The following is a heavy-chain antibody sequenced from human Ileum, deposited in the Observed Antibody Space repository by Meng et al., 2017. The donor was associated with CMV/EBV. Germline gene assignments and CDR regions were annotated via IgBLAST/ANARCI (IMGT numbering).Heavy chain of an antibody. Sequence: SGFTFSSYTMNWVRQAPGKGLEWVSSISSTSGNIFYADSVKGRFTISRDNAKNSLYLQMNSLRAEDTAVYYCAHNGDDYWTGYHRDWGQGTLVTVSS. D-gene: IGHD3/OR15-3a*01. CDR2: ISSTSGNI. CDR3: AHNGDDYWTGYHRD. CDR1: GFTFSSYT. V-gene: IGHV3-21*01. J-gene: IGHJ4*02.